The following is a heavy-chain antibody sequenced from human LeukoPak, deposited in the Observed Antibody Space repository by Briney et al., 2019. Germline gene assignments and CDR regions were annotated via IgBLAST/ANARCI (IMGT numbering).Heavy chain of an antibody. Sequence: PGESLRLSCAASGFTFSSYEMNWVRQAPARGLEWLSYISSSGGTMYYADSVNGRFTISRDNAKNSLYLQMSSLRVEDTAVYYCARAGRVAASGWGRHFDLWGRGTLVTVSS. CDR2: ISSSGGTM. D-gene: IGHD3-10*01. V-gene: IGHV3-48*03. J-gene: IGHJ2*01. CDR1: GFTFSSYE. CDR3: ARAGRVAASGWGRHFDL.